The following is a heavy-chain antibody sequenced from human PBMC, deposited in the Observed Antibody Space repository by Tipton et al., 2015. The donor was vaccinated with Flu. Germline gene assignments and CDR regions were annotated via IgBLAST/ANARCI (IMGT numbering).Heavy chain of an antibody. Sequence: QLVQSGAEVKKPGSSVKVSCKASGGTFSSYAISWVRQAPGQGLEGMGGIIPIFGTANYAQKFQGRVTITADESTSTAYMELSSLRSEDTAVYYWARARGYSSSWHAGPLKSYYYGMDVWGQGTTVTVSS. CDR3: ARARGYSSSWHAGPLKSYYYGMDV. J-gene: IGHJ6*02. V-gene: IGHV1-69*01. CDR2: IIPIFGTA. CDR1: GGTFSSYA. D-gene: IGHD6-13*01.